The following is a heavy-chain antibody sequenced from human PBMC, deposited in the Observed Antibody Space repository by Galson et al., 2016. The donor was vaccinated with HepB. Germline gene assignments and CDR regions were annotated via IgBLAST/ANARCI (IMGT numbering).Heavy chain of an antibody. CDR3: AKCPPGTRGSLDS. CDR1: GFDFSTYA. V-gene: IGHV3-23*01. D-gene: IGHD1-14*01. J-gene: IGHJ4*02. CDR2: ISDNGHAT. Sequence: SLRLSCAASGFDFSTYAIHWVRQTPGKGLEWISLISDNGHATYYADPVRGRFSIARDNSKNTLYLQMNSLRADDTAVYYCAKCPPGTRGSLDSWGQGTLVTVSS.